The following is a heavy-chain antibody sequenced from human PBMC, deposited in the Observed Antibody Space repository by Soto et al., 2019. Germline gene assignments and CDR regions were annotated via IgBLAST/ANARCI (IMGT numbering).Heavy chain of an antibody. CDR2: IYYSGST. CDR3: ARGLLATPYNWFDP. V-gene: IGHV4-31*03. J-gene: IGHJ5*02. D-gene: IGHD5-12*01. Sequence: QVQLQESGPGLVKPSQTLSLTCTVSGGSISSGGYYWSWIRQHPGKGLEWIGYIYYSGSTYYNPSRKSRVTLSVDTSKNQFSLKLSSVTAAETAVYYCARGLLATPYNWFDPWGQGTLVTVSS. CDR1: GGSISSGGYY.